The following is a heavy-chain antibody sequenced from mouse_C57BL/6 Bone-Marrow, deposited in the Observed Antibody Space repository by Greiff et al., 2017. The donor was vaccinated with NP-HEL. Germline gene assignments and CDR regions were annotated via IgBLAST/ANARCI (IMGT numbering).Heavy chain of an antibody. CDR1: GYTFTSYW. J-gene: IGHJ1*03. CDR3: ARRIYYDYDKWYFDV. Sequence: QVQLQQPGAELVKPGASVKLSCKASGYTFTSYWMHWVKQRPGQGLEWIGMIHPNSGSTNYNEKVKSQGTLTVDKSSSTAYMQLSSLTSEDSAVYYCARRIYYDYDKWYFDVWGTGTTVTVSS. V-gene: IGHV1-64*01. D-gene: IGHD2-4*01. CDR2: IHPNSGST.